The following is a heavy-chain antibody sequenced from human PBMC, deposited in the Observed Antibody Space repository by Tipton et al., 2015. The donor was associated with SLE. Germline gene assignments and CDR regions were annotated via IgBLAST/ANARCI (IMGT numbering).Heavy chain of an antibody. CDR1: GGSISSYY. CDR3: ARDSRFLEWFHAFDI. D-gene: IGHD3-3*01. CDR2: IYYSGST. J-gene: IGHJ3*02. V-gene: IGHV4-59*12. Sequence: TLSLTCAVYGGSISSYYWSWIRQPPGKGLEWIGYIYYSGSTNYNPSLKSRVTISVDTSKNQFSLKLSSVTAADTAVYYCARDSRFLEWFHAFDIWGQGTMVTVSS.